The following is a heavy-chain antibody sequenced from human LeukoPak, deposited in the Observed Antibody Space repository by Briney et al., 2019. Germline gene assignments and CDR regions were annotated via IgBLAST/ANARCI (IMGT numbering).Heavy chain of an antibody. CDR1: GFTLSDYY. V-gene: IGHV3-11*01. J-gene: IGHJ4*02. CDR2: ISSRGSTI. D-gene: IGHD3-22*01. CDR3: ARAPGDSSGYQ. Sequence: GGSLRLSCAASGFTLSDYYMSWVRQAPGKGLEWVSYISSRGSTIYYADSVKGRFTISRDNAKNSVCLQMNSLRAEDTAVYYCARAPGDSSGYQWGQGTLVTVAS.